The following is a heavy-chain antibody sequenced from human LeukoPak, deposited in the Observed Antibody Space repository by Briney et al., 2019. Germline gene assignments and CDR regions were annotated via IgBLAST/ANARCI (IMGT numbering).Heavy chain of an antibody. Sequence: GGSLRLSCAASGFTFSGCAMHWFRKAPGRGLQWVSSIRGTGKRTYYADSVKGRFTISRDNSKNTLYLQMNSLRAEDTAVYFCAKKKGGSELPFDYWGQGTPVTVSS. V-gene: IGHV3-23*01. D-gene: IGHD3-10*01. CDR3: AKKKGGSELPFDY. J-gene: IGHJ4*02. CDR1: GFTFSGCA. CDR2: IRGTGKRT.